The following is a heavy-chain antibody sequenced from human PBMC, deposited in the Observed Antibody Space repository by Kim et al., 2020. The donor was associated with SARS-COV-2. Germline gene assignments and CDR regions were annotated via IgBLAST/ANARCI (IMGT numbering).Heavy chain of an antibody. J-gene: IGHJ4*02. V-gene: IGHV5-10-1*01. Sequence: GESLKISCKGSGYSFTSYWISWVRQMPGKGLEWMGRIDPSDSYTNYSPSFQGHVTISADKSISTAYLQWSSLKASDTAMYYCARQEPPFLGFGESHPDYWGQGTLVTVSS. CDR3: ARQEPPFLGFGESHPDY. CDR2: IDPSDSYT. CDR1: GYSFTSYW. D-gene: IGHD3-10*01.